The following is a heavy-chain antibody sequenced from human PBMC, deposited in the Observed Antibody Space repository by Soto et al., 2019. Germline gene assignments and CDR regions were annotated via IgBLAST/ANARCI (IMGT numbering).Heavy chain of an antibody. Sequence: QVQLVESGGGVVQPGRSLRLSCAASGFTFSSYGMHWVRQAPGKGLEWVAVISYDGSNKYYADSVKGRFTVSRDKSKNTLSLQVNSLRAEDTAVYYCAKDKVTVVVTAPFDYWGQGTLVTVAS. V-gene: IGHV3-30*18. CDR2: ISYDGSNK. J-gene: IGHJ4*02. D-gene: IGHD2-21*02. CDR1: GFTFSSYG. CDR3: AKDKVTVVVTAPFDY.